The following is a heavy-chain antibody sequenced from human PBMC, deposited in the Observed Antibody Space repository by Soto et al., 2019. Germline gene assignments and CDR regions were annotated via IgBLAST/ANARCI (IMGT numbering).Heavy chain of an antibody. D-gene: IGHD6-19*01. V-gene: IGHV3-33*01. CDR3: ARDGTVAGFQDY. Sequence: PGGSLRLSCAASGFTFSSYGMHWVRQAPGKGLEWVAVIWYDGSNKYYADSVKGRFTISRDNSKNTLYLQMNSLRAEDTAVYYCARDGTVAGFQDYWGQGTLVTVSS. CDR1: GFTFSSYG. J-gene: IGHJ4*02. CDR2: IWYDGSNK.